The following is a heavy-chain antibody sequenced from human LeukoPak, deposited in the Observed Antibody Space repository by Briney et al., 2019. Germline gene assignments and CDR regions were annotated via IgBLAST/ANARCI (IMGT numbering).Heavy chain of an antibody. Sequence: PGGSLRLSCAASGFTFSSYAMYWVRQAPGKGLEWVAVISYDGSNKYYADSVKGRFTISRDNSKNTLYLQMNSLRAEDTAVYYCAARGIDTAMVSIDYWGQGTLVTVSS. V-gene: IGHV3-30-3*01. J-gene: IGHJ4*02. CDR1: GFTFSSYA. D-gene: IGHD5-18*01. CDR3: AARGIDTAMVSIDY. CDR2: ISYDGSNK.